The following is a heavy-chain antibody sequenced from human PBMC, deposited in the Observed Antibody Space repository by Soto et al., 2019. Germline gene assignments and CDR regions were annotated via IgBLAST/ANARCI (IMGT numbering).Heavy chain of an antibody. V-gene: IGHV4-30-2*01. J-gene: IGHJ4*02. CDR3: ARGMTTVTTLDY. CDR1: GGSISSGGYS. CDR2: IYHSGST. Sequence: QLQLQESGSGLVKPSQTLSLTCAVSGGSISSGGYSWSWIRQPPGKGLEWIGYIYHSGSTYYNPSLKRPVTISLDRAKKQFSLKLSSVTAAETAVYYCARGMTTVTTLDYWGQGTLVTVSS. D-gene: IGHD4-17*01.